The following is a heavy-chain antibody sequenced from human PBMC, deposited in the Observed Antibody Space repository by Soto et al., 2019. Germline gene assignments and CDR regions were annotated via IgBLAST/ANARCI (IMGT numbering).Heavy chain of an antibody. CDR3: AKGRESSGSYRPFDY. CDR2: ISAGAVAT. CDR1: GFTFSSYA. Sequence: GGSLRLSCAASGFTFSSYAMSWVRQAPGRGLEWVSAISAGAVATNYADSVKGRFTISRDNSKNTLYLQMNSLRAEDTAVYYCAKGRESSGSYRPFDYWGQGALVTVSS. D-gene: IGHD3-22*01. V-gene: IGHV3-23*01. J-gene: IGHJ4*02.